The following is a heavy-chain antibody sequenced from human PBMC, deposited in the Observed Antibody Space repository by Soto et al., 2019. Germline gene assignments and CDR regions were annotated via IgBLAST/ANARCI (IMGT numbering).Heavy chain of an antibody. CDR2: ISSSSGYI. V-gene: IGHV3-21*01. J-gene: IGHJ6*02. CDR1: GFTFSSYS. CDR3: ARDPGDFWSGYYNYYGMDV. D-gene: IGHD3-3*01. Sequence: GGSLRLSCAASGFTFSSYSMNWVRQAPGKGLEWVSSISSSSGYIYYADSVKGRFTISRDNAKNSLYLQMNSLRAEDTAVYYCARDPGDFWSGYYNYYGMDVWGQGTTVTVSS.